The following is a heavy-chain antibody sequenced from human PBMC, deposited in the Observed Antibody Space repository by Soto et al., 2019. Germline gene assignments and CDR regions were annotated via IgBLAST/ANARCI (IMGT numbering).Heavy chain of an antibody. V-gene: IGHV3-30*18. CDR3: AKDEGHLYGDDGGGKCGLDV. CDR2: ISYDGSSQ. CDR1: GFIFSNYG. J-gene: IGHJ6*02. D-gene: IGHD4-17*01. Sequence: QVQLVESGGGVVQPGRSLRLSCAASGFIFSNYGMHWVRQAPGKGLEWVAAISYDGSSQCSADSVKGRFTISRDNSKNTLYLQMNSLKGEKTAVYYCAKDEGHLYGDDGGGKCGLDVWGQGTTVTAS.